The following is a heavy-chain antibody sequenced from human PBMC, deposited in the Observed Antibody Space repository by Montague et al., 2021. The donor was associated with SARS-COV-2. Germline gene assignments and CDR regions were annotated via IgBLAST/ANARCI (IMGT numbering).Heavy chain of an antibody. CDR2: VDYSGNT. Sequence: SETLSLTCTVTGGPISGSSDDWGWIRQSPGKGLEWIASVDYSGNTYYSPSLKSRLTISVDTSKNQLSLKLNSVTAADTALYYCARREYSYGWGDWGQGTLVTGSS. V-gene: IGHV4-39*01. J-gene: IGHJ4*02. D-gene: IGHD5-18*01. CDR3: ARREYSYGWGD. CDR1: GGPISGSSDD.